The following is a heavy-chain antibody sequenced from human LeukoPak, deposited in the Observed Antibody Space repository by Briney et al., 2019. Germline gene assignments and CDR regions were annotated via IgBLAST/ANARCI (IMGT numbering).Heavy chain of an antibody. D-gene: IGHD1-26*01. CDR2: ISYDGSNK. CDR1: GFTFSGYG. J-gene: IGHJ4*02. V-gene: IGHV3-30*03. Sequence: GGSLRLSCAASGFTFSGYGMHWVRQAPGKGLEWVAFISYDGSNKYYADSVKGRFTISRDQSKNTLYLEMNSLRAEDTAVYYCARRGNSGSHYYFDCWGQGTLVTVSS. CDR3: ARRGNSGSHYYFDC.